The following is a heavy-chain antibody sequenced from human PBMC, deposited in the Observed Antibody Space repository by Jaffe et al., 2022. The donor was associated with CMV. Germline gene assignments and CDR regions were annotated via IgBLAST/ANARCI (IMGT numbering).Heavy chain of an antibody. V-gene: IGHV3-9*01. CDR2: ISWNSGSI. D-gene: IGHD1-26*01. CDR1: GFTFDDYA. J-gene: IGHJ3*02. Sequence: EVQLVESGGGLVQPGRSLRLSCAASGFTFDDYAMHWVRQAPGKGLEWVSGISWNSGSIGYADSVKGRFTISRDNAKNSLYLQMNSLRAEDTALYYCAKDRGVGATLTGAFDIWGQGTMVTVSS. CDR3: AKDRGVGATLTGAFDI.